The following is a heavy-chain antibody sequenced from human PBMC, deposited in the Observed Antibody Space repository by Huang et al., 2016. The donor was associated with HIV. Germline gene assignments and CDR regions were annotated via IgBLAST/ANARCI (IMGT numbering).Heavy chain of an antibody. CDR1: GGSVSSGSYY. CDR2: IYYRGST. CDR3: ARGTGSGSFDY. J-gene: IGHJ4*02. D-gene: IGHD3-10*01. V-gene: IGHV4-61*01. Sequence: QVQLQESGPGLVKPSETLSLTCTVSGGSVSSGSYYWSWIRQPPGKGLEWSGYIYYRGSTNYNPSLKSRVTISVDTSKNQFSLKLSSVTAADTAVYYCARGTGSGSFDYWGQGTLVTVSS.